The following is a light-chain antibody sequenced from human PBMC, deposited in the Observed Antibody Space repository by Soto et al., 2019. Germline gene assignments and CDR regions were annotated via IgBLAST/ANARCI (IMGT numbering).Light chain of an antibody. J-gene: IGLJ1*01. CDR1: SSDVGGYNY. CDR2: EVS. Sequence: QSALTQPASVSGSPGQSITISCTGTSSDVGGYNYVSWYQQHPGKAPKLMIYEVSNRPSGVSNRFSGSKSGNTASLTISGLQDEDEADSYCSSYTSSTFYVFGTTTKVTV. CDR3: SSYTSSTFYV. V-gene: IGLV2-14*01.